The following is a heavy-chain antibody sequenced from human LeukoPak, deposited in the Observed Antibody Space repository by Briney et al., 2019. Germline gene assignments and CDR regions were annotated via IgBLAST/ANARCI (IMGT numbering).Heavy chain of an antibody. CDR1: GFTLSSYA. D-gene: IGHD6-19*01. V-gene: IGHV3-23*01. J-gene: IGHJ4*02. Sequence: PGGSLILSCAASGFTLSSYAMTWVRQAPGKGLEWVSGISGSGGSTYYADSVKGRFTISRDNSKNTLYLQMNSLRAEDTAVYYCARVLAGTGGAFDYWGQGTLVTVSS. CDR2: ISGSGGST. CDR3: ARVLAGTGGAFDY.